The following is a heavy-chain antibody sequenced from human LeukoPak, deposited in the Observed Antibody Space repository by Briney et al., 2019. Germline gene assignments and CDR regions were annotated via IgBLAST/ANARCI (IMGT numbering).Heavy chain of an antibody. CDR1: GYTFTSYG. CDR3: ARGRGIAARRDYYYYMDV. V-gene: IGHV1-18*01. CDR2: ISAYNGNT. D-gene: IGHD6-6*01. J-gene: IGHJ6*03. Sequence: ASVKDSCKASGYTFTSYGISWVRQAPGQGLEWMGWISAYNGNTNYAQKLQGRVTMTTDTSTSTAYMELRSLRSDDTAVYYCARGRGIAARRDYYYYMDVWGKGTTVTVSS.